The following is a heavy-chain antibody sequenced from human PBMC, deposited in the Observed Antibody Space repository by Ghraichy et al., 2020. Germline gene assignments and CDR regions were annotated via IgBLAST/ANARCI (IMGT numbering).Heavy chain of an antibody. Sequence: GSLRLSCAASGFTVSSNYMSWVRQAPGKGLEWVSVIYSGGSTYYADSVKGRFTISRDNSKNTLYLQMNSLRAEDTAVYYCAREIGGQWLIHEGGMDVWGQGTRVTGS. CDR1: GFTVSSNY. J-gene: IGHJ6*02. CDR3: AREIGGQWLIHEGGMDV. D-gene: IGHD6-19*01. CDR2: IYSGGST. V-gene: IGHV3-53*01.